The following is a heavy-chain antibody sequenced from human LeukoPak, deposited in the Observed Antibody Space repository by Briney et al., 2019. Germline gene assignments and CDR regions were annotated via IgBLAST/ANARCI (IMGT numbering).Heavy chain of an antibody. CDR1: GFTFSSYV. D-gene: IGHD6-13*01. J-gene: IGHJ4*02. CDR2: VSYDGSNK. Sequence: GSLRLSWAAAGFTFSSYVMHWVRQAPGKGLEWVAIVSYDGSNKYYADSVKGRFTISRDNSQNTLYLQMNSLRAEDTAVYYCARGSSIWHCFDFWGQGSLVTVSS. V-gene: IGHV3-30*04. CDR3: ARGSSIWHCFDF.